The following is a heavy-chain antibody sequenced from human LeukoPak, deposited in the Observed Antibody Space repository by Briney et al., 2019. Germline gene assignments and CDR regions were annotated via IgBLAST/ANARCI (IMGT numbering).Heavy chain of an antibody. J-gene: IGHJ1*01. V-gene: IGHV3-11*01. CDR2: ISSSGSTI. Sequence: GGSLRLSCAASGFTFSDYYMSWIRQAPGKGLEWVSYISSSGSTIYYADSVKGRFTISRDNAKNSLYLQMNSLRAEDTAVYYCARVPEIVVVTAIVYFQHWGQGTLVTVSS. CDR1: GFTFSDYY. D-gene: IGHD2-21*02. CDR3: ARVPEIVVVTAIVYFQH.